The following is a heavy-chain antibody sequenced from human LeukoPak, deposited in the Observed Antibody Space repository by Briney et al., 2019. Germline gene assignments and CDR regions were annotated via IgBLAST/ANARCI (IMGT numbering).Heavy chain of an antibody. D-gene: IGHD3-10*01. Sequence: GSLRLSCAASGFTFSSYAMNWVRQAPGKGLEWVSGISGSGGSTYYADSVKGRFTISRDNSKNTLYLQVNSLRAEDTALYYCAKDQTPYGSGSYSPIDYWGQGTLVTVSS. CDR2: ISGSGGST. J-gene: IGHJ4*02. V-gene: IGHV3-23*01. CDR1: GFTFSSYA. CDR3: AKDQTPYGSGSYSPIDY.